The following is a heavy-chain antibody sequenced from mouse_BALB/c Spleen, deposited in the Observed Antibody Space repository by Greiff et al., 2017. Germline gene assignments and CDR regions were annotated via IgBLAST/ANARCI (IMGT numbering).Heavy chain of an antibody. CDR3: AGTTVGPWYFDV. J-gene: IGHJ1*01. Sequence: VKLQQSGAELMKPGASVKISCKAPGYTFSSYWIEWVKQRPGHGLEWIGEILPGSGSTNYNEKFKGKATFTADTSSNTAYMQLSSLTSEDSAVYYCAGTTVGPWYFDVWGAGTTVTVSS. CDR1: GYTFSSYW. D-gene: IGHD1-1*01. V-gene: IGHV1-9*01. CDR2: ILPGSGST.